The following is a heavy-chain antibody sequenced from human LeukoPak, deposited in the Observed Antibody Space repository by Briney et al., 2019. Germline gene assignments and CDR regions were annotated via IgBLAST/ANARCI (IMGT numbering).Heavy chain of an antibody. CDR1: GFTFSNYA. D-gene: IGHD3-10*01. V-gene: IGHV3-30*02. CDR3: ARDQAGSGHYADY. Sequence: GVALRLPCAASGFTFSNYAMHWVRQAPGKGLEWLAYIRDDGSSKYYADFAKGRFTISRDYSKNTLYLHVNSLRAEDTAVCYCARDQAGSGHYADYWGQGTLVTVSS. J-gene: IGHJ4*02. CDR2: IRDDGSSK.